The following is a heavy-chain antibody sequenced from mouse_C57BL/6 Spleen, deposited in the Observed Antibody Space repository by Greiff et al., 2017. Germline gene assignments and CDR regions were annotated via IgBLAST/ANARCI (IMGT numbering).Heavy chain of an antibody. J-gene: IGHJ4*01. D-gene: IGHD1-1*01. CDR2: FYPGSGSI. Sequence: QVQLQQSGAELVKPGASVKLSCKASGYTFTEYTIHWVKQRPGQGLEWIGWFYPGSGSIKYNEKFKDKATLTADKSSSTVYMELSSLTSEDSAVYSCARHEGVTTVVAEAMDYWGQGTSVTVSS. CDR1: GYTFTEYT. V-gene: IGHV1-62-2*01. CDR3: ARHEGVTTVVAEAMDY.